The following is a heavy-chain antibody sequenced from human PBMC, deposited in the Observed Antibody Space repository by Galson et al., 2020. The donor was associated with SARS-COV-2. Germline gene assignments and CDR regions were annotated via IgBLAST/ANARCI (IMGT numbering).Heavy chain of an antibody. J-gene: IGHJ6*02. Sequence: SATLYLTCAVYGGSFSDYYWTWIRQSPGKGLEWIGEINHSGNTNYNPSLKSRVTISVDTSKNQFSLKMSSMTAAETAVYYCARGIRFVVPHIVVVVAVPYYSFGMDVWGQGTTVTVSS. V-gene: IGHV4-34*01. CDR1: GGSFSDYY. D-gene: IGHD2-15*01. CDR3: ARGIRFVVPHIVVVVAVPYYSFGMDV. CDR2: INHSGNT.